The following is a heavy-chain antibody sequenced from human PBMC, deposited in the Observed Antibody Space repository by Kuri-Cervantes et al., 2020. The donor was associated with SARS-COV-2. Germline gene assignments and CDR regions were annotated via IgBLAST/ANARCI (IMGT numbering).Heavy chain of an antibody. CDR2: IRSKAYGGTT. J-gene: IGHJ4*02. Sequence: GGSLRLSCTASGFTFGDYAMSWVRQAPGKGLEWVGFIRSKAYGGTTEYAASVKSRFTISRDGSKSIAYLQMSSLKTEDTAVYYCASEIFYDFWSGYYTGIGSGEPPGYWGQGTLVTVSS. CDR1: GFTFGDYA. D-gene: IGHD3-3*01. CDR3: ASEIFYDFWSGYYTGIGSGEPPGY. V-gene: IGHV3-49*04.